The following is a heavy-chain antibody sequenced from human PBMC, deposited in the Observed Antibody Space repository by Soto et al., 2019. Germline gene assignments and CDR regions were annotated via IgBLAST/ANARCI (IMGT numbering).Heavy chain of an antibody. CDR2: ISAYNGNT. J-gene: IGHJ3*02. V-gene: IGHV1-18*04. D-gene: IGHD2-15*01. CDR3: ARGGFCSGCSCYFRADEDAFDI. CDR1: GYTFTSYG. Sequence: QVQLVQSGAEVKKPGASVKVSCKASGYTFTSYGISWVRHAPGQGLEWMGWISAYNGNTNYAQKHQGRDTMTADTPTSTDYRKLRSLRSDGTAGYYCARGGFCSGCSCYFRADEDAFDIWGQGTMVTVSS.